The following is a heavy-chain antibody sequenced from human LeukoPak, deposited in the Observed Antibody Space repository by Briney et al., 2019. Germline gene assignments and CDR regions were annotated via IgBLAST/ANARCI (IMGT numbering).Heavy chain of an antibody. V-gene: IGHV1-18*01. CDR2: ISAYNGNT. CDR1: GYTFTSYG. D-gene: IGHD4-17*01. CDR3: ARRGGKNYGDYVVYYYYMDV. Sequence: ASVKVSCKASGYTFTSYGISWVRQAPGQGLEWMGWISAYNGNTNYAQKIQGRVTMTTDTSTSTAYMELRSLRSDDTAVYYCARRGGKNYGDYVVYYYYMDVWGKGTTVTVSS. J-gene: IGHJ6*03.